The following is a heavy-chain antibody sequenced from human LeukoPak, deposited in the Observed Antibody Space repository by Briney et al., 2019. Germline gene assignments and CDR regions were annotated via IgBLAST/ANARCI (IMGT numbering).Heavy chain of an antibody. CDR2: IYYSGNT. Sequence: KASETLSLTCTVSGVSISSSNSYWGWIRQPPGKGLEWIGSIYYSGNTYYNPSLKSRVTISVDTSKNQFSLKLSSVTAADTAVYYCARDVTGTTYFDYWGQGTLVTVSS. J-gene: IGHJ4*02. CDR3: ARDVTGTTYFDY. D-gene: IGHD1-7*01. CDR1: GVSISSSNSY. V-gene: IGHV4-39*07.